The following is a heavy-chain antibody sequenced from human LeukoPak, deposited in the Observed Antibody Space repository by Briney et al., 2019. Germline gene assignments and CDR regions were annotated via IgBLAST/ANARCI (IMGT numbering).Heavy chain of an antibody. J-gene: IGHJ3*02. CDR3: ATLPTAGIAVAGDDAFDI. CDR2: IIPIFGTA. CDR1: GGTFSSYA. D-gene: IGHD6-19*01. Sequence: SVKVSCKASGGTFSSYAISWVRQAPGQGLEWMGGIIPIFGTANYAQKFQGRVTITADESTSTVYMELSSLRSEDTAVYYCATLPTAGIAVAGDDAFDIWGQGTMVTVSS. V-gene: IGHV1-69*13.